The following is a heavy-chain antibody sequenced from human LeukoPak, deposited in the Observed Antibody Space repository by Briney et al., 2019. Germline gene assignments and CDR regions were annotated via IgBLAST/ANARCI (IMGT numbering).Heavy chain of an antibody. J-gene: IGHJ4*02. Sequence: SETLSLTCAVYGGSFSGYYWSWIRQPPGKGLEWIGEINHSGSTNYNPSLKSRVTISVDTSKNQFSLKLSSETAADTAVYYCARGGGDCSGGSCYTKSTIFDYWGQGTLVTVSS. V-gene: IGHV4-34*01. CDR3: ARGGGDCSGGSCYTKSTIFDY. CDR2: INHSGST. D-gene: IGHD2-15*01. CDR1: GGSFSGYY.